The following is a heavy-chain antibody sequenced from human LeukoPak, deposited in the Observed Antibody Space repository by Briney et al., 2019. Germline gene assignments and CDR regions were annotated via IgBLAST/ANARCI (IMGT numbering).Heavy chain of an antibody. CDR2: IVVGSGNT. V-gene: IGHV1-58*01. Sequence: ASVTASCKTSGFTFIISAVQWVRQARGQRLEWIGWIVVGSGNTNYAQKFQERVTITRDMSTSTAYMELSSLRSEDTAVYYCAADPSYSSGYRYYFDYWGQGTLVTVSS. J-gene: IGHJ4*02. CDR3: AADPSYSSGYRYYFDY. CDR1: GFTFIISA. D-gene: IGHD3-22*01.